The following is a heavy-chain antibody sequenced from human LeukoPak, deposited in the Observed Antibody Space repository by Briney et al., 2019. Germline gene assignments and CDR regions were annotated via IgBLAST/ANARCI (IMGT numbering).Heavy chain of an antibody. CDR2: IYYSGST. J-gene: IGHJ4*02. V-gene: IGHV4-59*01. CDR3: AGLVGRYSSGLYYYYFDY. D-gene: IGHD3-22*01. Sequence: SETLSLTCTVSGGSISRYYWSWIRQPPGKGLEWIGYIYYSGSTSYNPSLKSRVTMSVDTSKNQFSLRLNSVTAADTAVYYCAGLVGRYSSGLYYYYFDYWGQGTLVTVSS. CDR1: GGSISRYY.